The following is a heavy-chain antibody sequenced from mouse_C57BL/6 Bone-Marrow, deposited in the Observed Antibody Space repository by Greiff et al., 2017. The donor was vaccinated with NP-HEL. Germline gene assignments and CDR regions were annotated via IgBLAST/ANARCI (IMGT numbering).Heavy chain of an antibody. CDR1: GFTFSSYA. Sequence: EVNLVESGEGLVKPGGSLKLSCAASGFTFSSYAMSWVRQTPEKRLAWVAYLSSGGDYIYYADTVKGRFTISRDNARNTLYLQMSSLKSEYTAMYYCTREGSNWYFDVWGTGTTVTVSS. CDR2: LSSGGDYI. J-gene: IGHJ1*03. V-gene: IGHV5-9-1*02. CDR3: TREGSNWYFDV.